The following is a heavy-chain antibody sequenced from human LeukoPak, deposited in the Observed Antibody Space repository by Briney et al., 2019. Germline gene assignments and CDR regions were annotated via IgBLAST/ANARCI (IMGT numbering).Heavy chain of an antibody. CDR2: IYYSGST. Sequence: SETLSLTCTVSGGSISSYYWSWIRQPPGKGLEWIGYIYYSGSTNYNPPLKSRVTISVDTSKNQFSLKLSSVTAADTAVYYCARWGVWSGYYYFDYWGQGTLVTVSS. D-gene: IGHD3-3*01. V-gene: IGHV4-59*08. CDR3: ARWGVWSGYYYFDY. CDR1: GGSISSYY. J-gene: IGHJ4*02.